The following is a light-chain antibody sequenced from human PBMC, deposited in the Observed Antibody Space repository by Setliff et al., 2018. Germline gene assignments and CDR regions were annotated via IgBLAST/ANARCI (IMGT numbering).Light chain of an antibody. J-gene: IGLJ1*01. CDR3: SSYEGSNNYV. CDR2: EVN. Sequence: QSALAQPPSASGSPGQSVTISCTGTSSDVSGYNYVSWYQQHPGKAPKLMIYEVNKRPSGVPDRFSGSKSGNTASLTVSGLQAEDEADYYCSSYEGSNNYVFGTGTKVTVL. V-gene: IGLV2-8*01. CDR1: SSDVSGYNY.